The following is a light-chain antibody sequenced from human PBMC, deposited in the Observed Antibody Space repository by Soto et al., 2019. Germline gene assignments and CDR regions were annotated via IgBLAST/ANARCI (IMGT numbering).Light chain of an antibody. CDR2: GAS. V-gene: IGKV3-15*01. Sequence: EIVMKQSPATLSVNPDERATLSCRASQSVSSNLAWYQQKPGQAPRLLIYGASTRATGIPARFSGSGSGTEFTLTISSLQSEDFAVYYCQPYNNWPPTPFGQGGRLEIK. J-gene: IGKJ5*01. CDR3: QPYNNWPPTP. CDR1: QSVSSN.